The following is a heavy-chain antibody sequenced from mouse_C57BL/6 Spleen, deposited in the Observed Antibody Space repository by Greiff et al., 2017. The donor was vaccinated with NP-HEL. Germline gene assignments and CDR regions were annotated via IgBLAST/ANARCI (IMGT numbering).Heavy chain of an antibody. Sequence: VQLKQSGPELVKPGASVKISCKASGYSFTGYYMNWVKQSPEKSLEWIGEINPSTGGTTYNKKFKAKATLTVDKSSSTAYMQLKSLTTEDSAVYYCARDYYGSSLGYWGKGTTLTVSS. D-gene: IGHD1-1*01. V-gene: IGHV1-42*01. J-gene: IGHJ2*01. CDR2: INPSTGGT. CDR1: GYSFTGYY. CDR3: ARDYYGSSLGY.